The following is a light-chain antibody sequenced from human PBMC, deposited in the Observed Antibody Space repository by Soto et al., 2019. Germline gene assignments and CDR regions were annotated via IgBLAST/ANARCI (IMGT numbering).Light chain of an antibody. J-gene: IGKJ4*01. CDR3: QQYNNWPPLT. CDR1: QSVSSTY. CDR2: GAS. V-gene: IGKV3-20*01. Sequence: IVLTQSPGTLSLSPGERATLSCRASQSVSSTYLAWYQQRPGQAPRLLIYGASSRATGIPDRFSGSGSGTEFTLTISSLQSEDFAVYYCQQYNNWPPLTFGGGTKVDI.